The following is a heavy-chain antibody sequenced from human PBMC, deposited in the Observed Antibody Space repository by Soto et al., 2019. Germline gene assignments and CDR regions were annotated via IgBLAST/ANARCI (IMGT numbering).Heavy chain of an antibody. Sequence: ASVKVSCKASGYTFTSYSIYWVRKAPGQGLEWMGIINPSGGSTTYAQNFQGRVTVTRDTSTSTAYMELRSLRSDDTAVYYCARDRRDLPKPREVGDIVVVPAAFNWFDPWGQGTLVTVSS. CDR2: INPSGGST. V-gene: IGHV1-46*01. CDR1: GYTFTSYS. CDR3: ARDRRDLPKPREVGDIVVVPAAFNWFDP. D-gene: IGHD2-2*01. J-gene: IGHJ5*02.